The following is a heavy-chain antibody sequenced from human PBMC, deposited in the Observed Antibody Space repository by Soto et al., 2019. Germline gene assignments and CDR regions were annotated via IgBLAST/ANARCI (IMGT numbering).Heavy chain of an antibody. J-gene: IGHJ6*02. CDR1: GYTFTSYD. CDR2: INPNSGGT. Sequence: ASVKVSCKASGYTFTSYDLNWVRQAPGQGLEWMGWINPNSGGTNYAQKFQGWVTMTRDTSISTAYMELSRLRSDDTAVYYCARVPTYDILTGYYNDYYGMDVWGQGTTVTVSS. D-gene: IGHD3-9*01. CDR3: ARVPTYDILTGYYNDYYGMDV. V-gene: IGHV1-2*04.